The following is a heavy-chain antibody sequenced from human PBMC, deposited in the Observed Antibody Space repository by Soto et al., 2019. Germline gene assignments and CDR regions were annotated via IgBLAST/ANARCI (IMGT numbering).Heavy chain of an antibody. Sequence: PGGSLRLSCAASGFTFSTYWMHWIRQVPGKGLEWVSRINSDASHTYYADSVKGRFTISRDNAKNTLHLEMNSLREEDTALYYCAKDLSPYYYDNSGSLRTYYYYAMDVWVQGTTVTVSS. CDR3: AKDLSPYYYDNSGSLRTYYYYAMDV. CDR2: INSDASHT. D-gene: IGHD3-22*01. CDR1: GFTFSTYW. J-gene: IGHJ6*02. V-gene: IGHV3-74*01.